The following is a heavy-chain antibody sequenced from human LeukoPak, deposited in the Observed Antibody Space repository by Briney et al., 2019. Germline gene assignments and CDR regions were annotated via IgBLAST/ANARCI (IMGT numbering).Heavy chain of an antibody. CDR1: GGSISSSSYY. V-gene: IGHV4-39*07. Sequence: PSETLSLTCAVSGGSISSSSYYWGWIRQPPGKGLEWIGSIYYSGSTYYNPSLKSRVTILVDTSKNQFSLKLSSVTAADTAVYYCARGVSGYYDYWGQGTLVTVSS. CDR2: IYYSGST. J-gene: IGHJ4*02. CDR3: ARGVSGYYDY. D-gene: IGHD3-22*01.